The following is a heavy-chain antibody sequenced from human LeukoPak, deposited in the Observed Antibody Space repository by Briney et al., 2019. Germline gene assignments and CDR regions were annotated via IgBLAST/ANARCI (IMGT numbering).Heavy chain of an antibody. CDR2: ISGDGGSK. CDR1: GFTFDDYA. CDR3: AKDPATRDGHGAWFDP. V-gene: IGHV3-43*02. J-gene: IGHJ5*02. D-gene: IGHD5-24*01. Sequence: PGGSLRLSCAASGFTFDDYAMHWARQAPGKGLEWVSLISGDGGSKYYVDSVKGRFTISSDNSKNSLYLQMNSLRTDDTALYYCAKDPATRDGHGAWFDPWGQGTPVTVSS.